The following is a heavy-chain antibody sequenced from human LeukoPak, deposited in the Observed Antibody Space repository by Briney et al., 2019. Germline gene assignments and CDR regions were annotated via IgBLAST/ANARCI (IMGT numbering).Heavy chain of an antibody. CDR3: AKATEEKWVRMPLDY. CDR2: ISYDGSYE. CDR1: GFTFSSYG. J-gene: IGHJ4*02. D-gene: IGHD5-12*01. Sequence: PGGSLRLSCAASGFTFSSYGMHWVRQAPGKGLEWVAMISYDGSYEYFADSVKGRFTISRDNSKNTVYLQMNSLRPEDTAVYYCAKATEEKWVRMPLDYWGQGTLVTVSS. V-gene: IGHV3-30*18.